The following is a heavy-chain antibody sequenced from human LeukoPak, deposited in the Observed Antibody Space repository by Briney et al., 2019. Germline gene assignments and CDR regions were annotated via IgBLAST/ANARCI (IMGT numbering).Heavy chain of an antibody. J-gene: IGHJ4*02. Sequence: SETLSLTCTVSGGSISSSSYYWGWIRQPPGKGLEWIGSIYYSGSTYYNPSLKSRVTISVNTSKNQFSLKLSSVTAADTAVYYCARLNGLELPDWGQGTLVTVSS. CDR2: IYYSGST. CDR3: ARLNGLELPD. CDR1: GGSISSSSYY. V-gene: IGHV4-39*01. D-gene: IGHD1-7*01.